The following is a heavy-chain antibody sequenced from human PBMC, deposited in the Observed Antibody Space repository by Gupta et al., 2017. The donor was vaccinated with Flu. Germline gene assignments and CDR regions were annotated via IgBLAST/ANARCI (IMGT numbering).Heavy chain of an antibody. J-gene: IGHJ4*02. CDR1: GFTFDDYA. Sequence: DVQLVESGGAWVQPGRSLRLSCAASGFTFDDYAMHWVRQTPGKGLEWISSISWKSDYMGYADSVKGRFTISRDNAKNSLYLQMDSLRDEDTALYYCAKDVRIGHQDGYCDHWGQGTQVTVSS. D-gene: IGHD1-26*01. CDR2: ISWKSDYM. V-gene: IGHV3-9*01. CDR3: AKDVRIGHQDGYCDH.